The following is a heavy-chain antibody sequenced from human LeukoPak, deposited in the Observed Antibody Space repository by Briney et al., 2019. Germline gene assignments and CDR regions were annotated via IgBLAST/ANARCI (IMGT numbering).Heavy chain of an antibody. D-gene: IGHD5-18*01. CDR1: GFSFGSYG. CDR2: ISGSSGTI. V-gene: IGHV3-48*04. CDR3: ARDLDTGNYFFAY. J-gene: IGHJ4*02. Sequence: PGGSLRLSCAASGFSFGSYGMNWVRQAPGKGLEWVSYISGSSGTIYYSDSVEGRFTISRDNARNSLYLQMSSLRAEDTAVYYCARDLDTGNYFFAYWGQGTLVIVSS.